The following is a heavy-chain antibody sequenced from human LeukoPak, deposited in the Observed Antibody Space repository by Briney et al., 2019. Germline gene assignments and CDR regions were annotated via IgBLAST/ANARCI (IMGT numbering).Heavy chain of an antibody. CDR2: IYYSGST. V-gene: IGHV4-59*01. D-gene: IGHD5-12*01. Sequence: PSETLSLTCTVSGGSISNYYWSWIRQPPGKGLEWIGYIYYSGSTNYNPSLKSRVTISVDTSKNQFSLKLSSVTAADTAVYYCAREPGDIVATTGYYYGMDVWGQGTTVTVSS. CDR3: AREPGDIVATTGYYYGMDV. J-gene: IGHJ6*02. CDR1: GGSISNYY.